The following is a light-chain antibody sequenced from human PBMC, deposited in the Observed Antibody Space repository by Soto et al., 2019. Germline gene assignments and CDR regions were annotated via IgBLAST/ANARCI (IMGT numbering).Light chain of an antibody. Sequence: DIVMTQSPDSLAVSLGERATINCKSSQRVLYSSNNKNCLAWYQQKPGQPPKLLIYWACTRDSGVPDRYSGSGSGTDFTLTISSLQAEDVAVYYCQQYLWPFGQGTKVEIK. V-gene: IGKV4-1*01. CDR2: WAC. CDR3: QQYLWP. CDR1: QRVLYSSNNKNC. J-gene: IGKJ1*01.